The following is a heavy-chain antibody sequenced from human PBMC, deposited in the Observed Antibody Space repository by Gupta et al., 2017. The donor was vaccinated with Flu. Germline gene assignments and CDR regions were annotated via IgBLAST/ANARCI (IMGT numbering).Heavy chain of an antibody. CDR2: ISATSSYI. CDR3: ARVFYYDSSGHMDY. V-gene: IGHV3-21*01. J-gene: IGHJ4*02. Sequence: RQAPGKGLEWVSSISATSSYIYYADSVKGRFTISRDNANNSLSLQLNSLRAEETAVYYCARVFYYDSSGHMDYWGQGALVTVSS. D-gene: IGHD3-22*01.